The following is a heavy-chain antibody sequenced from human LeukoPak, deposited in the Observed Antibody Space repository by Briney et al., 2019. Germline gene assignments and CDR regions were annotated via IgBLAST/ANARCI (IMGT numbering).Heavy chain of an antibody. D-gene: IGHD2-8*02. Sequence: SETLSLTCTVSGGSISSYYWSWIRQPPGKGLEWIGYIYYSGSTYYNPSLKSRVTISVDTSKNQFSLKLSSVTAADTAVYYCARDQLTGRDYWGQGTLVTVSS. CDR1: GGSISSYY. CDR3: ARDQLTGRDY. V-gene: IGHV4-59*12. CDR2: IYYSGST. J-gene: IGHJ4*02.